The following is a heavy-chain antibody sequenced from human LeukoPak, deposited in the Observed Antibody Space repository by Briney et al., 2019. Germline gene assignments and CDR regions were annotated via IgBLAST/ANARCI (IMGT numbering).Heavy chain of an antibody. CDR1: GYTFIGYY. CDR3: AGRYCINTGCPRGNYYYFGLDV. D-gene: IGHD2-2*01. CDR2: IIPAPGTS. J-gene: IGHJ6*02. V-gene: IGHV1-69*13. Sequence: ASVKVSCKASGYTFIGYYIHWVRQAPGQGLEWMGGIIPAPGTSDYAQKFQGRVTITADESTSTAYMELSSLRSDDTAVYYCAGRYCINTGCPRGNYYYFGLDVWGRGTTVTVSS.